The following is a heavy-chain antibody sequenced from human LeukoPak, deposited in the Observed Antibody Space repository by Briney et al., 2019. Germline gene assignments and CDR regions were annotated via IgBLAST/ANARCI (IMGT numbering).Heavy chain of an antibody. CDR2: VDPEDGET. Sequence: WASVKVSCKVSGYTFTDYYMHWVQQAPGKGLEWMGLVDPEDGETIYAEQFHGRVPITADTSTDTAYMELSSLRSEDTAVYYCATDPHIAVAGTYVDYWGQGTLVTVSS. J-gene: IGHJ4*02. V-gene: IGHV1-69-2*01. CDR3: ATDPHIAVAGTYVDY. D-gene: IGHD6-19*01. CDR1: GYTFTDYY.